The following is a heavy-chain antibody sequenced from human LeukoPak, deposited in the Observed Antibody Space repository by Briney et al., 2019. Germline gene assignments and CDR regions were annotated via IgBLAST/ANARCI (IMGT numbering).Heavy chain of an antibody. CDR2: ISGSGGST. CDR1: GFTFSSYA. CDR3: AKERVAGTCYYYYGMDV. V-gene: IGHV3-23*01. D-gene: IGHD6-19*01. J-gene: IGHJ6*02. Sequence: GASLRFSCAASGFTFSSYAMSWVRQAPGKGLEWVSAISGSGGSTYYADSVKGRFTISRDNSKNTLYLQMNSLRAEDTAVYYCAKERVAGTCYYYYGMDVWGQGTTVTVSS.